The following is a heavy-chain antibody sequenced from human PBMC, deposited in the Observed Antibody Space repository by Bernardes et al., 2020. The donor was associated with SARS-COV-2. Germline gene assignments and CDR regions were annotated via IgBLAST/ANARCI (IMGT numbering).Heavy chain of an antibody. D-gene: IGHD1-26*01. Sequence: GGSLRLSCAASGFTFSSYGMHGVRQAPGKGLEWVAVIWYDGSNKYYADSVKGRFTISRDNSKNTLYLQMNSLRAEDTAVYYCARDLTEGWAERWFDPWGQGTLVTVSS. CDR1: GFTFSSYG. CDR3: ARDLTEGWAERWFDP. J-gene: IGHJ5*02. CDR2: IWYDGSNK. V-gene: IGHV3-33*01.